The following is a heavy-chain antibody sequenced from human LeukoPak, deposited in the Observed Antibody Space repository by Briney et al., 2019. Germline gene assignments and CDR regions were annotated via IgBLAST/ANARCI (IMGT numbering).Heavy chain of an antibody. D-gene: IGHD4/OR15-4a*01. J-gene: IGHJ4*02. CDR1: GFTFSDYY. CDR2: ISSSGSTI. V-gene: IGHV3-11*01. CDR3: ARGSDYDNVYYFDY. Sequence: AGSLRLSSAASGFTFSDYYTSWIRQAPGKGLEWVSYISSSGSTIYYADSVKGRFTISRDNAKNSLYLQMNSLRAEDTAVYYCARGSDYDNVYYFDYWGQGTLVTVSS.